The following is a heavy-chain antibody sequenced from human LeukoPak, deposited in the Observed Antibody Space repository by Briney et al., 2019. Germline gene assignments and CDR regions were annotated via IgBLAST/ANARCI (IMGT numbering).Heavy chain of an antibody. CDR2: INWNGGNT. D-gene: IGHD1-26*01. CDR3: ARPFVPTVGAYDY. V-gene: IGHV3-20*04. CDR1: GFTFDDYG. Sequence: GGSLRLSCAASGFTFDDYGMNWVRQAPGKGLEWVSGINWNGGNTAYADSVKGRFTISRDNAKNSLYLQMNSLRADDTALYYCARPFVPTVGAYDYWGQGTLVTVSS. J-gene: IGHJ4*02.